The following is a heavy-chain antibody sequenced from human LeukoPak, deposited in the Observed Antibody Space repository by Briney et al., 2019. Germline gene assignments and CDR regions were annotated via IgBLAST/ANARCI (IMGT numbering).Heavy chain of an antibody. CDR1: GFTFSSYS. V-gene: IGHV3-48*04. Sequence: QAGGSLRLSCAASGFTFSSYSMNWVRQAPGKGLEWVSYISSSSSTIYYADSVKGRFTISRDNAKSSLFLQMTSLRADDTAVYYCARDDPVVYATYDHWGQGTLVTVSS. J-gene: IGHJ4*02. CDR2: ISSSSSTI. D-gene: IGHD2-8*02. CDR3: ARDDPVVYATYDH.